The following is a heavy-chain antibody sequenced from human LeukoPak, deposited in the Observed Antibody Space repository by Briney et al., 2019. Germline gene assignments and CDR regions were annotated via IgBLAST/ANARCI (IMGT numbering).Heavy chain of an antibody. CDR3: ARGGAHYWNPRY. CDR1: GFSVNSNY. J-gene: IGHJ4*02. D-gene: IGHD1-1*01. V-gene: IGHV3-53*01. CDR2: LYTGGTT. Sequence: GGCLRLSFVASGFSVNSNYMSWVRQAPGKGLEWVSLLYTGGTTYYANSVEGRFTISRDDSKNTIYLQMNSLRAEDTAVYYCARGGAHYWNPRYWGQGTLVTVSS.